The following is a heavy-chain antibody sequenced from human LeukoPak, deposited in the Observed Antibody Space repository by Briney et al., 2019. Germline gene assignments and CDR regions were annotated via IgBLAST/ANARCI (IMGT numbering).Heavy chain of an antibody. D-gene: IGHD2-8*01. CDR1: RFTFSSYW. Sequence: GGSLRLSCAASRFTFSSYWMHWVRQAPGKGLVWVSRINTDGSSTSYADSVKGRFTISRDNAKNTLYLQMNSLRAEDTAVHYCARETNFKGFDYWGQGTLVTVSS. J-gene: IGHJ4*02. V-gene: IGHV3-74*01. CDR3: ARETNFKGFDY. CDR2: INTDGSST.